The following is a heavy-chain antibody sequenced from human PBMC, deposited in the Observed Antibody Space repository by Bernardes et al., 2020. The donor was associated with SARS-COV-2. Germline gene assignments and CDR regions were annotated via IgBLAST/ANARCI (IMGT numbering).Heavy chain of an antibody. Sequence: GGSLRLSCAASGFTLTGFGMHWVRQAPGKGLEWVAAITYDGNNKYYGDSVKGRFTISRDDSRNTLYLQMNSLTTDDTAVYYCARDLRNTGWSGFGPWDQGTLVTVSS. D-gene: IGHD6-19*01. CDR1: GFTLTGFG. CDR2: ITYDGNNK. J-gene: IGHJ5*02. V-gene: IGHV3-30*03. CDR3: ARDLRNTGWSGFGP.